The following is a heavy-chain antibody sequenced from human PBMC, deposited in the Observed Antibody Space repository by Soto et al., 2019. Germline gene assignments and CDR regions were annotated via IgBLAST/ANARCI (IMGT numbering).Heavy chain of an antibody. D-gene: IGHD5-18*01. CDR1: GGTFSSYA. Sequence: ASVKVSCKASGGTFSSYAISWVRQAPGQGLEWMGGIIPIFGTANYAQKFQGRVTITADESTSTAYMELRSLRSDDTAVYYCARDVDTAMVTRWYFDLWGRGTLVTVSS. CDR2: IIPIFGTA. J-gene: IGHJ2*01. V-gene: IGHV1-69*13. CDR3: ARDVDTAMVTRWYFDL.